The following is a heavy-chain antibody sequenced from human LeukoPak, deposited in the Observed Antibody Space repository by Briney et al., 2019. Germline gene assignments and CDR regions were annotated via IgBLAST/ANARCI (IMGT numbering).Heavy chain of an antibody. CDR2: INSDGSST. Sequence: GGSLRLSCAASGFTFSSYWMHWVRQAPGKGLVWVSRINSDGSSTSYADSVKGRFTISRDNAKNTLYLQMNSLRAEDTAVYYCASVKRGLLWFGELKSAFDIWGQGTMVTVSS. J-gene: IGHJ3*02. D-gene: IGHD3-10*01. CDR3: ASVKRGLLWFGELKSAFDI. CDR1: GFTFSSYW. V-gene: IGHV3-74*01.